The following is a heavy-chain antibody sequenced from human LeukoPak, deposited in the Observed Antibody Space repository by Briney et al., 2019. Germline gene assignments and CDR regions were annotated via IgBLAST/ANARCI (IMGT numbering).Heavy chain of an antibody. Sequence: GGSLRLSCAASGFTFSRYAMHWARQVPGKGLEWVSHLSPGGHQKFSLASLKGRFTVCRDNAKSSLFLQMDSLRAEDTAVYYCARSFCTSASCSKGYYYYVLDVWGQGTTVTVSS. D-gene: IGHD2-2*01. CDR3: ARSFCTSASCSKGYYYYVLDV. CDR1: GFTFSRYA. CDR2: LSPGGHQK. V-gene: IGHV3-21*01. J-gene: IGHJ6*02.